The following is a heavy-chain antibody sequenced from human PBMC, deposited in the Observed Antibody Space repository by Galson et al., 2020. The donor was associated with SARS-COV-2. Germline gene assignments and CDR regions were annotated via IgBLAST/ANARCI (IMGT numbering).Heavy chain of an antibody. V-gene: IGHV4-39*01. CDR2: IYYSGST. Sequence: SETLSLTCTVSGGSISSSSYYWGWIRQPPGKGLEWIGSIYYSGSTYYNPSLKSRVTISVDTSKNQFSLKLSSVTAADTAVYYCARRVLYYDFWSGYRRPYYFDYWGQGTLVTVSS. D-gene: IGHD3-3*01. CDR3: ARRVLYYDFWSGYRRPYYFDY. CDR1: GGSISSSSYY. J-gene: IGHJ4*02.